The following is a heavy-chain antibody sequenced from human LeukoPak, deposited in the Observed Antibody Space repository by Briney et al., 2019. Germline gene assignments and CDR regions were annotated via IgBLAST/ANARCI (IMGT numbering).Heavy chain of an antibody. D-gene: IGHD3-16*02. V-gene: IGHV3-7*03. J-gene: IGHJ4*02. Sequence: GGSLRLSCAASGFTFGSYWMSWVRQAPGKGLEWVANIKQDGSEKYYVDSVKGRFTISRDNAKNSLYLQMNSLRAEDTAVYYCARDRESLDYVWGSYRFFDYWGQGTLVTVSS. CDR3: ARDRESLDYVWGSYRFFDY. CDR2: IKQDGSEK. CDR1: GFTFGSYW.